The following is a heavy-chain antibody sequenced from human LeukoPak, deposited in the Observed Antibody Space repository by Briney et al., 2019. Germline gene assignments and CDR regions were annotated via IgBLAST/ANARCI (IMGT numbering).Heavy chain of an antibody. D-gene: IGHD3-10*01. CDR3: ARGSWFGELLPFDY. CDR1: GFTFSSYS. V-gene: IGHV3-21*01. Sequence: GGSLRLSCAASGFTFSSYSMNWVRQAPGKGLEWVSSISSSSSYIYYADSVKGRFTISRDNAKNSLYLQMNSLRAEDTAVYYCARGSWFGELLPFDYWGQGTLVTVSS. J-gene: IGHJ4*02. CDR2: ISSSSSYI.